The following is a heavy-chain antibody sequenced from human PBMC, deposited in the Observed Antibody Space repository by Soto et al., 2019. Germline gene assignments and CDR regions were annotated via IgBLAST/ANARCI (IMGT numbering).Heavy chain of an antibody. D-gene: IGHD3-10*01. Sequence: EVQLVESGGGLVQPGGSLRLSCAASGFTFSSYAMHWVRQAPGKGLEYVSAISSNGGSTYYANSVKGRFTISRDNSKNTLYLQMGSLRAEDMALYDCARQGRAVSSYYFDYWGQGTLVTVSS. CDR3: ARQGRAVSSYYFDY. J-gene: IGHJ4*02. CDR1: GFTFSSYA. V-gene: IGHV3-64*01. CDR2: ISSNGGST.